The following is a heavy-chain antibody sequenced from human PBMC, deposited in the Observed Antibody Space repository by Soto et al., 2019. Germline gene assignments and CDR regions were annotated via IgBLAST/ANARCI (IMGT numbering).Heavy chain of an antibody. Sequence: EVQLVESGGGLIQPGGSLRLSCAVSGFTVSNNYMSWVRQAPGKGLEGVSVIYSGGYTAYGDSVKGRFTISRDNSKNTKILQMKTAGAHDPGVFSGANGPGGGGYWGQGTLVTVSS. D-gene: IGHD3-10*01. V-gene: IGHV3-53*01. CDR3: ANGPGGGGY. CDR2: IYSGGYT. J-gene: IGHJ4*02. CDR1: GFTVSNNY.